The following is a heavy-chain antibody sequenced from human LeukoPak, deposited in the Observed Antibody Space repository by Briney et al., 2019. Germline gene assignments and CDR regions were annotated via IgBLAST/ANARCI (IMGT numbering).Heavy chain of an antibody. Sequence: GGSLRLSCAASGFTVSSNYMSWVRQAPGKGLEWVSVIYSGGSTYYADSVKGRFTISRDNSKNTLYLQMISLRAEDTAVYYCASSTYYDFWSGPPNWFDPWGQGTLVTVSS. CDR1: GFTVSSNY. CDR3: ASSTYYDFWSGPPNWFDP. D-gene: IGHD3-3*01. V-gene: IGHV3-66*02. CDR2: IYSGGST. J-gene: IGHJ5*02.